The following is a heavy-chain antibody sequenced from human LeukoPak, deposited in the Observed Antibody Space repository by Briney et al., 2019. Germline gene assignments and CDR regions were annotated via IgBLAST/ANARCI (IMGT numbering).Heavy chain of an antibody. Sequence: PGGSLRLSCAASGFTFSDYYITWIRQAPGKGLEWVSYISSSGTTIYYADSVKGRFTISRDNAKNSLYLQMNSLRAEDTAVYYCARGWDDLAARGYYFDYSGQGTLVTVSS. CDR3: ARGWDDLAARGYYFDY. CDR1: GFTFSDYY. D-gene: IGHD6-6*01. V-gene: IGHV3-11*04. J-gene: IGHJ4*02. CDR2: ISSSGTTI.